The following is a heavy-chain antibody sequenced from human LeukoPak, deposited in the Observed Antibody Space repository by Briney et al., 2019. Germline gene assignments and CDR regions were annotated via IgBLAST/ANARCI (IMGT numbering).Heavy chain of an antibody. CDR1: GGSISSSSYY. CDR2: IYYSGST. J-gene: IGHJ5*02. Sequence: PSETLSLTCTVSGGSISSSSYYWDWIRQPPGKGLEWIGSIYYSGSTYYNPSLKSRVTISVDTSKNQFSLKLSSVTAADTAVYYCARRGMRYCSSTSCSRYNWFDPWGQGTLVTVSS. D-gene: IGHD2-2*01. V-gene: IGHV4-39*01. CDR3: ARRGMRYCSSTSCSRYNWFDP.